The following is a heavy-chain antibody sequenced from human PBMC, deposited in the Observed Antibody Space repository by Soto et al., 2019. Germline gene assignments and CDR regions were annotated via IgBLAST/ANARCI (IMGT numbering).Heavy chain of an antibody. V-gene: IGHV4-59*01. CDR3: ASAFFYGSGSDYYYYYYMDV. CDR1: GGSISSYY. D-gene: IGHD3-10*01. Sequence: PSETLSLTCTVSGGSISSYYWSWIRQPPGKGLEWIGYIYYSGSTNYNPSLKSRVTISVDTSKNQFSLKLSSVTAADTAVYYCASAFFYGSGSDYYYYYYMDVWGKGTTVTVSS. CDR2: IYYSGST. J-gene: IGHJ6*03.